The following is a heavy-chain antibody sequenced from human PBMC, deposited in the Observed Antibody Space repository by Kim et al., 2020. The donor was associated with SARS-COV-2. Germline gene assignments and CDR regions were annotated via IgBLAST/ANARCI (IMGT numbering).Heavy chain of an antibody. CDR3: AQCTGETGCVLGTSGLDV. CDR2: ISGDSRHI. Sequence: GGSLRLSCAVSGFTFRSKSMNWVRQTPGKGLEWVSSISGDSRHIIYADSVRGRFTISRDNSKNSLYLQMNSLRVEDTAVYYCAQCTGETGCVLGTSGLDVWGQGTTVTVSS. V-gene: IGHV3-21*01. D-gene: IGHD2-8*02. J-gene: IGHJ6*02. CDR1: GFTFRSKS.